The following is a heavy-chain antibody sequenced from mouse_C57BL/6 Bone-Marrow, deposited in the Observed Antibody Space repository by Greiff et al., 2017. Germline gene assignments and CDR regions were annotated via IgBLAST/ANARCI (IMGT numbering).Heavy chain of an antibody. J-gene: IGHJ3*01. V-gene: IGHV1-63*01. CDR3: ARGDSSGYGFAY. D-gene: IGHD3-2*02. Sequence: VKVVESGAELVRPGTSVKMSCKASGYTFTNYWIGWAKQRPGHGLEWIGDIYPGGGYTNYNEKFKGKATLTADKSSSTAYMQFSSLTSEDSAIYYCARGDSSGYGFAYWGQGTLVTVSA. CDR2: IYPGGGYT. CDR1: GYTFTNYW.